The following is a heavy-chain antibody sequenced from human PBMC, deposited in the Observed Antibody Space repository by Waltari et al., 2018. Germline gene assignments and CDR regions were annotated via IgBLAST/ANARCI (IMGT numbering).Heavy chain of an antibody. CDR1: GGSISRGDYY. D-gene: IGHD2-15*01. CDR2: IYYSGST. CDR3: AREGCSGGSCYVYYFDY. J-gene: IGHJ4*02. V-gene: IGHV4-30-4*08. Sequence: QVQLQESGPGLVKPSQTLSLTCTVSGGSISRGDYYRSWIRQPPGKGLEWIGYIYYSGSTYYNPSLKSRVTISVDTSKNQFSLKLSSVTAADTAVYYCAREGCSGGSCYVYYFDYWGQGTLVTVSS.